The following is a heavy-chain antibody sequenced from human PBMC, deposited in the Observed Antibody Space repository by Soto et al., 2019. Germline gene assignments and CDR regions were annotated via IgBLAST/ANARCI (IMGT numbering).Heavy chain of an antibody. CDR3: ATPEYSSSSGFDY. J-gene: IGHJ4*02. V-gene: IGHV3-48*03. Sequence: ESGGGLVQPGGSLRLSCAASGFTFSSYEMNWVRQAPGKGLEWVSYISSSGSTIYYADSVKGRFTISRDNAKNSLYLQMNSLRAEDTAVYYCATPEYSSSSGFDYWGQGTLVTVSS. CDR2: ISSSGSTI. D-gene: IGHD6-6*01. CDR1: GFTFSSYE.